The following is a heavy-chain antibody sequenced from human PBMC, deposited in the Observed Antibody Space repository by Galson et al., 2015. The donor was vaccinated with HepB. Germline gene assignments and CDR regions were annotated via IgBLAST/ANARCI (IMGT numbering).Heavy chain of an antibody. CDR2: ISVSNGNT. Sequence: SVKVSCKASRYIITKYSISWVRQAPGQGPEWMGWISVSNGNTKYGQKFQGRVTMTRDTSTNTAYMELRSLRSDDTAVYYCARGGMATIGGPTFDYWGQGTLVTVSS. CDR1: RYIITKYS. J-gene: IGHJ4*02. CDR3: ARGGMATIGGPTFDY. V-gene: IGHV1-18*01. D-gene: IGHD5-24*01.